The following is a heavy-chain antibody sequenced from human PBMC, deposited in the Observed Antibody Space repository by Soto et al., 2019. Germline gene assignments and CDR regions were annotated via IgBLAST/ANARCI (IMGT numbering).Heavy chain of an antibody. CDR3: AGGVWEGLYRVFGAFAM. V-gene: IGHV4-4*02. CDR1: GGSISSSNW. J-gene: IGHJ3*02. D-gene: IGHD3-16*01. Sequence: EPLCLTFAVSGGSISSSNWWSWVRQPPGKGLEWIGEIYHSWSTKYNPSLKSRVTISGNKSRTEFSLRLGSGTAADTAVYYCAGGVWEGLYRVFGAFAMWANGTLVPVS. CDR2: IYHSWST.